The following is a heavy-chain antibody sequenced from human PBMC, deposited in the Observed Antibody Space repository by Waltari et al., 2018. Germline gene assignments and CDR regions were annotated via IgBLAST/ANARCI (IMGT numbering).Heavy chain of an antibody. CDR1: GFTFRSYG. D-gene: IGHD3-22*01. CDR3: AKRGYDSTGFYYYMDV. CDR2: IRYDGSNK. V-gene: IGHV3-30*02. J-gene: IGHJ6*03. Sequence: QVQLVESGGGVVQPGGSLRLSCAASGFTFRSYGMHWVRQAPGKGLEWVAFIRYDGSNKYYADSVKGRFTISRDNSKNTLYLQMNSLRAEDTAVYYCAKRGYDSTGFYYYMDVWGKGTTVTVSS.